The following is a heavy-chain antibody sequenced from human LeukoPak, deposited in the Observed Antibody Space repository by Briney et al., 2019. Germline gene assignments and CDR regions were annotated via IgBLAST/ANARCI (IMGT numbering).Heavy chain of an antibody. V-gene: IGHV1-69*13. CDR3: ASPRVPYSSSSQLDY. CDR2: IIPIFGTA. Sequence: GASVKVSCKASGGTFSSYAISWVRQAPGQGLEWMGGIIPIFGTANYAQKFQGRVTITADESTSTAYMELRSLRSDDTAVYYCASPRVPYSSSSQLDYWGQGTLVTVSS. D-gene: IGHD6-13*01. J-gene: IGHJ4*02. CDR1: GGTFSSYA.